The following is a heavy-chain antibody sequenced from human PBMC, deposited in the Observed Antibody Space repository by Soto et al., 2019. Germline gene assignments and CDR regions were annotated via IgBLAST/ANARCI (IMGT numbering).Heavy chain of an antibody. CDR3: AQLRRLVYSSSEY. D-gene: IGHD6-6*01. Sequence: WGPLTVPWVAFVLPFSIYAMREVGHAPGKGLDLVSAISGSGGSTYYADSVKGRFTISRDNSKNPLYPQMNSLRAEDTAVYYGAQLRRLVYSSSEYWGQGTLFTVSS. V-gene: IGHV3-23*01. J-gene: IGHJ4*02. CDR2: ISGSGGST. CDR1: VLPFSIYA.